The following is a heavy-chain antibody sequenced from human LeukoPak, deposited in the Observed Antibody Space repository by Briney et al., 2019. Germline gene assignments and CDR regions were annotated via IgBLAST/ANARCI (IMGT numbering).Heavy chain of an antibody. Sequence: GGALDPSVAASGFTFSSFGKDGGRPAPGKGRGWGVVISYDGSNKYYADSVKGRFTISRDNSKNTLYLQMNSLRAEDTAVYYCAKDGGIAVAGIQDFDYWGQGTLVTVSS. CDR2: ISYDGSNK. D-gene: IGHD6-19*01. J-gene: IGHJ4*02. CDR3: AKDGGIAVAGIQDFDY. V-gene: IGHV3-30*18. CDR1: GFTFSSFG.